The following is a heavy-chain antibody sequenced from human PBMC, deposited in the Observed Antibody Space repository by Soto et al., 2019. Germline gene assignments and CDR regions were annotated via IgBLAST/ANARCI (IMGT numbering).Heavy chain of an antibody. V-gene: IGHV3-30*18. J-gene: IGHJ6*02. CDR2: ISYDGSGY. Sequence: QVQLVESGGGVVQPGRSLRLSCAASGFTFSTYGMHWVRQAPGKGLEWVAVISYDGSGYSYADSVKGRFTISRDNSKKTLYLQINSLRAEDTAVYYCAKDDYGMDVWGQGTTVTVSS. CDR1: GFTFSTYG. CDR3: AKDDYGMDV.